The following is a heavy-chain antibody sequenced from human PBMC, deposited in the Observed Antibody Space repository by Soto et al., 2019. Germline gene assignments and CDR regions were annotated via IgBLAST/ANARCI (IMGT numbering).Heavy chain of an antibody. J-gene: IGHJ4*02. CDR1: GGSIGSGDYY. Sequence: SETLSLTCTVSGGSIGSGDYYWSWIRQPPGKGLEWIGYIYYSGSTYYNPSLKSRVTISVDTSKNQFSLKLSSVTAADTAVYYCARVGSSIATRPFDYWGQGTLVTVSS. D-gene: IGHD6-6*01. V-gene: IGHV4-30-4*01. CDR2: IYYSGST. CDR3: ARVGSSIATRPFDY.